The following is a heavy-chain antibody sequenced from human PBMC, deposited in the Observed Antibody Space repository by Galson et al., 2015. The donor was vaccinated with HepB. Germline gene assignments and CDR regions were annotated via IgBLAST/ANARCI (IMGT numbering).Heavy chain of an antibody. CDR2: IIPILGIA. D-gene: IGHD3-22*01. J-gene: IGHJ6*02. V-gene: IGHV1-69*02. CDR3: ARANGAYYYDSDGYYYGMDV. CDR1: GGTFSSYT. Sequence: SVKVSCKASGGTFSSYTISWVRQAPGQGLEWMGRIIPILGIANYAQKFQGRVTITADKSTSTAYMELSSLRSEDTAVYYCARANGAYYYDSDGYYYGMDVWGQGTTVTVSS.